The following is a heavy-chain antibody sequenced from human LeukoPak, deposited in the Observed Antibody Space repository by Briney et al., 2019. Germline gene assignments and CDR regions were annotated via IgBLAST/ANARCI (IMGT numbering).Heavy chain of an antibody. Sequence: GGSLRLSCAASGFTFSSYNMNWVRQAPGKGLEWVSSITSSSSYIYYADSVKGRFTISRDNAKNSLYLQMNSLRAEDTAVYYCAKPQMATIDEAFDIWGQGTMVTVSS. CDR3: AKPQMATIDEAFDI. J-gene: IGHJ3*02. CDR1: GFTFSSYN. CDR2: ITSSSSYI. D-gene: IGHD5-24*01. V-gene: IGHV3-21*01.